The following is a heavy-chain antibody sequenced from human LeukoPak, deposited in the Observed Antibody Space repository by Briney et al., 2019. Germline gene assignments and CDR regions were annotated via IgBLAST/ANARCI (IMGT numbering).Heavy chain of an antibody. Sequence: GGSLRLSCAASGCTFRSYAMSWVRQAPGKGLEWVSGISGSGGSTDYADSVKGRFTISRDNSKNTLYLQMNSLRAEDTAVYYCATVDYDSSGYFQHWGQGTLVTVSS. CDR3: ATVDYDSSGYFQH. V-gene: IGHV3-23*01. D-gene: IGHD3-22*01. J-gene: IGHJ1*01. CDR1: GCTFRSYA. CDR2: ISGSGGST.